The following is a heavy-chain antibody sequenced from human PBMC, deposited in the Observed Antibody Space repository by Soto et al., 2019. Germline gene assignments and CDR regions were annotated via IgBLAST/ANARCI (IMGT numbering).Heavy chain of an antibody. CDR1: GGSISSYY. Sequence: SETLSLTCTVSGGSISSYYWSWIRQPPGKGLEWIGYIYYSGSTDYNPSLKSRVTISVDTSKNQFSLKLSSVTAADTAVYYCARGGSSPGGYYYYGMDVWGQGTTVTFSS. D-gene: IGHD6-6*01. V-gene: IGHV4-59*01. J-gene: IGHJ6*02. CDR3: ARGGSSPGGYYYYGMDV. CDR2: IYYSGST.